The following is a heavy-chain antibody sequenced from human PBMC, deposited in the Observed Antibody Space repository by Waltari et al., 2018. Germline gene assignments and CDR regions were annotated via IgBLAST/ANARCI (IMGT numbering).Heavy chain of an antibody. CDR3: ATQARYCSSTSCYPTGWFDP. V-gene: IGHV5-51*01. D-gene: IGHD2-2*01. CDR1: GYSFTSYW. J-gene: IGHJ5*02. CDR2: IYPGDSDT. Sequence: EVQLVQSGAEVKKPGESLKISCKGSGYSFTSYWIGWVRQLPGKGLEWMGIIYPGDSDTRYSPSFQGQVTISADKSISTAYLQWSSLKASDTAMYYCATQARYCSSTSCYPTGWFDPWGQGTLVTVSS.